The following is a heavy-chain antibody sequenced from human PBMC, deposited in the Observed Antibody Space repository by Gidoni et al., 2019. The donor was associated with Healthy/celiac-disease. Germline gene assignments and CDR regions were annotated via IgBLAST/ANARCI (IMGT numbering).Heavy chain of an antibody. V-gene: IGHV4-4*07. CDR1: GGSISSYY. CDR2: IYTSGST. CDR3: ARVRVVAVAGTRYNWFDP. D-gene: IGHD6-19*01. J-gene: IGHJ5*02. Sequence: QVQLQESGPGLVKPSETLSLTCTVSGGSISSYYWSWIRQPAGKGLEWIGRIYTSGSTNYNPSLKSRVTMSVDTSKNQFSLKLSSVTAADTAVYYCARVRVVAVAGTRYNWFDPWGQGTLVTVSS.